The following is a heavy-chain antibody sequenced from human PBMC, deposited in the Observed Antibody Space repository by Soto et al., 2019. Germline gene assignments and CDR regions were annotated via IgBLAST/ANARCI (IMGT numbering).Heavy chain of an antibody. Sequence: QVKLVQSGGEVKKPGASVKISCKASGYTFSSYGISWVRKAPGQGLESMGWISAYNGNTNYAQKFQGRVTMTTDTSTSTANMEVRSLRSDDTAIYNCERTLNEWLCVLEWGQGTLFTVSA. J-gene: IGHJ4*02. CDR3: ERTLNEWLCVLE. D-gene: IGHD2-8*02. CDR1: GYTFSSYG. V-gene: IGHV1-18*01. CDR2: ISAYNGNT.